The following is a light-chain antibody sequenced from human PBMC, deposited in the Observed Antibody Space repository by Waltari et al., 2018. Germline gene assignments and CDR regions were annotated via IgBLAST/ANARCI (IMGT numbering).Light chain of an antibody. Sequence: QSDLTQPASVSGSLGQSITISCPPPSRAERLQTSIPWYQPHPGTAPKLLFFDVAPRPSGVSHRFSASQSGDTASLSISGLRPEDEATYYCTSYTLLTFTWQFGGGTKLTV. CDR3: TSYTLLTFTWQ. V-gene: IGLV2-14*03. J-gene: IGLJ3*02. CDR2: DVA. CDR1: SRAERLQTS.